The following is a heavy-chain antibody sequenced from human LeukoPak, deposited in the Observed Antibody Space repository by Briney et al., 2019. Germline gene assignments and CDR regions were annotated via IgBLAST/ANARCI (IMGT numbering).Heavy chain of an antibody. CDR1: GFTFRSYA. D-gene: IGHD5-12*01. V-gene: IGHV3-30-3*01. CDR2: ISYDGSNK. CDR3: ARDRWLQLSYFDY. J-gene: IGHJ4*02. Sequence: GGLRLSRAAPGFTFRSYAMDWGPPAPGQGVGWVAVISYDGSNKYYADSVKGRFTISRDNSKNTLYLQMNSLRAEDTAVYYCARDRWLQLSYFDYWGQGTLVTVSS.